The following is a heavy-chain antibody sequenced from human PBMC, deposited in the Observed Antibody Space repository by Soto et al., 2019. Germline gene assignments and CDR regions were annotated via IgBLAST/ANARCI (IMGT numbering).Heavy chain of an antibody. J-gene: IGHJ6*02. V-gene: IGHV1-46*01. Sequence: ASVKVSCKASGYTFSRYYIYWVRQAPGQGLEWMGAINPSGGITTYAQKFRGRVTMTSDTSTRTVYMELSSLRSEDTAVYYCARTTGLAYYHYYYGMDVWGQGTTVTVSS. CDR2: INPSGGIT. D-gene: IGHD1-1*01. CDR3: ARTTGLAYYHYYYGMDV. CDR1: GYTFSRYY.